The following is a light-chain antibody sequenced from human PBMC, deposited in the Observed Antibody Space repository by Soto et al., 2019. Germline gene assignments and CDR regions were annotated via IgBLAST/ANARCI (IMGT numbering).Light chain of an antibody. J-gene: IGKJ2*01. CDR1: QTINSW. V-gene: IGKV1-5*03. Sequence: DIQMTQSPSTLSASVGDRVTITCRASQTINSWLAWYQQKPGKAPKLLIYKASSIESGVPSRFSGSGSGTEFTLTISSLQPDDFATYYCQQYNSWHTFGQGTKLEIK. CDR3: QQYNSWHT. CDR2: KAS.